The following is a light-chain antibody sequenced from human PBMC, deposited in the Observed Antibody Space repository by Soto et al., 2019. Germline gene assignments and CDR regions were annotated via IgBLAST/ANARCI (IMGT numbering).Light chain of an antibody. CDR3: QQYGTSPLT. J-gene: IGKJ4*01. Sequence: EIVLTQSPGTLSLSPGERATLSCRASQSVSSSYLAWYQQKPGQAPRLLIYGACSRATGIPDRFSGSGSGTDFTLTVSRLEPEDFALYYCQQYGTSPLTFGGGTEVEIK. V-gene: IGKV3-20*01. CDR2: GAC. CDR1: QSVSSSY.